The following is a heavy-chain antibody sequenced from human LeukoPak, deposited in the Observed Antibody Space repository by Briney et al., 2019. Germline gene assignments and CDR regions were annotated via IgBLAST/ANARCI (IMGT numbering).Heavy chain of an antibody. V-gene: IGHV1-18*01. J-gene: IGHJ1*01. CDR3: ARDAFLTGYSGGWYSHSQH. CDR2: ISAYNGNT. D-gene: IGHD6-19*01. CDR1: GYTFTSYG. Sequence: ASVKVSCKASGYTFTSYGISWVRQAPGQGLEWMGWISAYNGNTNYAQKLQGRVTMTTDTSTSTAYMELRSLRSDDTAVYYCARDAFLTGYSGGWYSHSQHWGQGTLVTVSS.